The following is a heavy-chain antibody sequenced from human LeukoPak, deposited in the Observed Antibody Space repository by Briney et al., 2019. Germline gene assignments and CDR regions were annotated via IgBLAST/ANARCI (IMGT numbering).Heavy chain of an antibody. CDR1: GFTVSSNY. Sequence: GGSLRLSCAASGFTVSSNYISWVRQAPGKGLEWVSSIIRSGNYIYYADSVKGRFSISRDNAKNSLYLQMNSLRAEDTAMYYCARNDYGDFSWYFDLWGRGTLVTVSS. CDR3: ARNDYGDFSWYFDL. CDR2: IIRSGNYI. J-gene: IGHJ2*01. V-gene: IGHV3-21*01. D-gene: IGHD4-17*01.